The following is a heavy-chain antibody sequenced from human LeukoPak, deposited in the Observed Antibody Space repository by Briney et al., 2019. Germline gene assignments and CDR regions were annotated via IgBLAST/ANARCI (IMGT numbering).Heavy chain of an antibody. V-gene: IGHV4-4*07. CDR1: GGSINNYY. CDR3: ASTHVSESPDPEYYYYYGMDV. D-gene: IGHD1-14*01. CDR2: IYTRGST. Sequence: SETLSLTCTVSGGSINNYYWSWIRQPAGKGLEWIGRIYTRGSTNYNPSLKSRVTISVDTSKNQFSLKLSSVTAADTAVYYCASTHVSESPDPEYYYYYGMDVWGQGTMVTVSS. J-gene: IGHJ6*02.